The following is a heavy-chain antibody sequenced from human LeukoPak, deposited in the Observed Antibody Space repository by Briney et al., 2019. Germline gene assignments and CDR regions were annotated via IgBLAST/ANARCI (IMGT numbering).Heavy chain of an antibody. CDR1: GFTFSSYA. Sequence: GGALRLSCVDSGFTFSSYAMHWVCQAPGTGLERVAVISCDGNDNYSADSVKGRFTISRDNSKNTLYMQMNRLRAGDTAVYYCASEGTVGPDYCGGGSCYLDYWGQGTLVTVSS. CDR3: ASEGTVGPDYCGGGSCYLDY. CDR2: ISCDGNDN. J-gene: IGHJ4*02. V-gene: IGHV3-30*04. D-gene: IGHD2-15*01.